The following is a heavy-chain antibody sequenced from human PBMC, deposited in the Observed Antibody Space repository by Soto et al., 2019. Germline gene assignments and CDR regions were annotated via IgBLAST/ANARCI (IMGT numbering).Heavy chain of an antibody. CDR3: ARDKITGLFAY. V-gene: IGHV4-34*01. J-gene: IGHJ4*02. D-gene: IGHD2-8*02. CDR2: INHSGST. Sequence: PSGTLSLTCAVHDESLSGYYCTWTRQAPGKGLEWIWEINHSGSTNYNPSLKSRVTISVDTSKNQFSLKLTSVTAADTAVYYCARDKITGLFAYWGKGTLVTVSS. CDR1: DESLSGYY.